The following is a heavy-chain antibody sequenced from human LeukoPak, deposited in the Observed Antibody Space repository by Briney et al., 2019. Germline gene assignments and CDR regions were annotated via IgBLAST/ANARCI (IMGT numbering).Heavy chain of an antibody. D-gene: IGHD1-26*01. CDR2: IYSGGST. Sequence: GGSLRLSCAVSGITLSNYGMSWVRQAPGKGLEWVSVIYSGGSTYYADSVKGRFTISRDNSKNTLYLQMNSLRAEDTAVYYCARAKSIVGATEGFDYWGQGTLVTVSS. J-gene: IGHJ4*02. CDR3: ARAKSIVGATEGFDY. CDR1: GITLSNYG. V-gene: IGHV3-53*01.